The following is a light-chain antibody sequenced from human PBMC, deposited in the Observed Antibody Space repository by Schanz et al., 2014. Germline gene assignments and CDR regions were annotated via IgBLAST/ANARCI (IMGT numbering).Light chain of an antibody. CDR1: QSVSSN. CDR3: QQRSNWPPIT. CDR2: GAS. Sequence: EIVLTQSPGTLSLSPGERATLSCRASQSVSSNLAWYQQKPGQAPRLLIYGASTRATGIPARFSGSGSGTDFTLTISSVEPEDFAVYYWQQRSNWPPITFGQGTRLEIK. V-gene: IGKV3-11*01. J-gene: IGKJ5*01.